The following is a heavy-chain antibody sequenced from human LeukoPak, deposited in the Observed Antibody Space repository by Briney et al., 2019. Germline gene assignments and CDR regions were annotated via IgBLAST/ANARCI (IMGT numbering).Heavy chain of an antibody. D-gene: IGHD1-14*01. J-gene: IGHJ4*02. CDR2: IYYSGIT. CDR1: GGSISSSSDY. CDR3: ARLRPDGLFDY. Sequence: SETLSLTCSVSGGSISSSSDYWGWIRQPPGKGLEWIGSIYYSGITYYNPSLTSRVTISADTSKNQFSLKLSSVTAADTAVYYCARLRPDGLFDYWGQGTLVTVSS. V-gene: IGHV4-39*01.